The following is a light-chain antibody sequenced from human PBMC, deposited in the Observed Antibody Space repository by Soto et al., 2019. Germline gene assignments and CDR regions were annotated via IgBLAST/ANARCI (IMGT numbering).Light chain of an antibody. CDR2: EVS. J-gene: IGLJ2*01. Sequence: QLVLTQSPSASGSPGQSVTISCTGTSSDVGGNNFVSWYQQHPGKAPKLMIYEVSKRLSGVPDRFSGSKSGNTASLTVSGLQAEDEADYYCSSYAGSNNLLFGGGTKLTVL. V-gene: IGLV2-8*01. CDR1: SSDVGGNNF. CDR3: SSYAGSNNLL.